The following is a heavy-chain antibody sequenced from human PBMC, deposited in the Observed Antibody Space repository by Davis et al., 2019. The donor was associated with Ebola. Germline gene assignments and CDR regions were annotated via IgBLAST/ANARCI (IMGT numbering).Heavy chain of an antibody. CDR2: ISSSSSYI. CDR3: ARRGCSSTSCSITPMDY. V-gene: IGHV3-21*01. CDR1: GFTFSSYS. Sequence: GGSLRLSCAASGFTFSSYSMNWVRQAPGKGLEWGSSISSSSSYIYYADSVKGRFTISRDNAKNSLYLQMNSLRAEDTAVYYCARRGCSSTSCSITPMDYWGQGTLVTVSS. J-gene: IGHJ4*02. D-gene: IGHD2-2*01.